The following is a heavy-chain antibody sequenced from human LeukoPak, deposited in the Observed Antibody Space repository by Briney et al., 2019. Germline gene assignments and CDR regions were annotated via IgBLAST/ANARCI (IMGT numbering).Heavy chain of an antibody. J-gene: IGHJ5*02. CDR2: INHSGST. D-gene: IGHD5-18*01. CDR1: GGSFSGYY. Sequence: SETLSLTCAVYGGSFSGYYWSWIRQPPGKGLEWIGEINHSGSTNYNPSLKSRVTISVDTSKKQFSLKLSSVTAADTAVYYCARGPGYSYFVRNWFDPWGQGTLVTVSS. V-gene: IGHV4-34*01. CDR3: ARGPGYSYFVRNWFDP.